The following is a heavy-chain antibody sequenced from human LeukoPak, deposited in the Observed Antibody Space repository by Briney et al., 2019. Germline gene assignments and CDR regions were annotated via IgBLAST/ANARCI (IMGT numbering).Heavy chain of an antibody. D-gene: IGHD3-10*01. CDR1: GFTFSSYW. Sequence: PGGSLRLSCAASGFTFSSYWMSWVRQAPGKGLEWVAYIKQDVTEKYYVDSVKGRFSISRDNAKNSLYLQMNSLRAEDTAVYYCARVLGGPGSYSYFDYWGQGTLVTVSS. J-gene: IGHJ4*02. CDR2: IKQDVTEK. CDR3: ARVLGGPGSYSYFDY. V-gene: IGHV3-7*01.